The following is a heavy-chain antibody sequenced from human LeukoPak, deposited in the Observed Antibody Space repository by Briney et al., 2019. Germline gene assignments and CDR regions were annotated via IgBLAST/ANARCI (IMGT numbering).Heavy chain of an antibody. J-gene: IGHJ4*02. CDR3: ARTLGANFDY. CDR1: GGSISSYY. D-gene: IGHD3-16*01. V-gene: IGHV4-59*08. Sequence: SETLSLTCTVSGGSISSYYWSWIRQPPGKGLEWIGYIYYSGSTYYNPSLKSRVTISVDTSKNQFSLKLSSVTAADTAVYYCARTLGANFDYWGQGTLVTVSS. CDR2: IYYSGST.